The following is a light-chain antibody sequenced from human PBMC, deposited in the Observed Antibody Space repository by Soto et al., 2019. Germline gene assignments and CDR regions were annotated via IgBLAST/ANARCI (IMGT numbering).Light chain of an antibody. CDR3: QQYNDNWT. CDR2: KAS. V-gene: IGKV1-5*03. CDR1: QSISSW. J-gene: IGKJ1*01. Sequence: DIQMTQSHSTLSASVGDRVTITCRASQSISSWLAWYQQKPRKAPKLLIYKASTLQSGVPSRLSGSGSGTEFTIAISSLQPDDSATYYCQQYNDNWTFGQRTKVEIK.